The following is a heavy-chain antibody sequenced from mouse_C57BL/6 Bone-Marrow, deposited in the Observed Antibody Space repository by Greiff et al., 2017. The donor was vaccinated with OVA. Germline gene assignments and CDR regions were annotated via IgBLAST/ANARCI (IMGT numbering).Heavy chain of an antibody. CDR1: GYTFTSYW. J-gene: IGHJ2*01. D-gene: IGHD4-1*01. Sequence: QVQLKQPGAELVRPGTSVKLSCKASGYTFTSYWMHWVKQRPGQGLEWIGVIDPSDSYTNYNQKFKGKATLTVDTSSSTAYMQLSSLTSEDSAVYYCTRKGLGRRRNYFDYWGQGTTLTVSS. CDR2: IDPSDSYT. V-gene: IGHV1-59*01. CDR3: TRKGLGRRRNYFDY.